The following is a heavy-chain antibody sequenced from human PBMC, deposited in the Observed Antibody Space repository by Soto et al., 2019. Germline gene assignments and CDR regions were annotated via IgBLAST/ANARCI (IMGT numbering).Heavy chain of an antibody. V-gene: IGHV3-30*18. CDR2: ISYDGSNK. Sequence: QVQLVESGGGVVQPGRSQRLSCAASGFTFSSYGMHWGRQAPGRGLEWVAVISYDGSNKYYADSVKGRITISRDNPKNTLYLQMNSLRAEDTAVYYCAKVLGYCSSNSCSSEAYYYYGMDVWGQGTTVTVSS. CDR1: GFTFSSYG. D-gene: IGHD2-2*01. J-gene: IGHJ6*02. CDR3: AKVLGYCSSNSCSSEAYYYYGMDV.